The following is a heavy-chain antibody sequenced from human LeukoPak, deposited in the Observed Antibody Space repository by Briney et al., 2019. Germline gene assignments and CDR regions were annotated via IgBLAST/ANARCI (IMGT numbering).Heavy chain of an antibody. CDR3: AKSPSGRGGYNWFDP. J-gene: IGHJ5*02. Sequence: SETLSLTCTVSGGSISGYYWSWIRQPAGKGLEWIGRVYTSGSTNYNPSLKSRVTMSIDTSKNQFSLNLSSVTAADTAVYYCAKSPSGRGGYNWFDPWGQGTLVTGSS. D-gene: IGHD3-16*01. CDR2: VYTSGST. CDR1: GGSISGYY. V-gene: IGHV4-4*07.